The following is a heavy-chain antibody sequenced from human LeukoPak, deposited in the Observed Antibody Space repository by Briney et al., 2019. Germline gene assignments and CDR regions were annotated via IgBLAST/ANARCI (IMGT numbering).Heavy chain of an antibody. D-gene: IGHD3-10*01. CDR1: GYTFTGYY. J-gene: IGHJ4*02. Sequence: ASVKVSCKASGYTFTGYYMHWVRQAPGQGLEWMGWINPNSGGTNYAQKFQGRVTMTRDTSISTAYMELSRLRSDDTAVYYCARDRTMVRGVIDDYRGQGTLVTVSS. V-gene: IGHV1-2*02. CDR2: INPNSGGT. CDR3: ARDRTMVRGVIDDY.